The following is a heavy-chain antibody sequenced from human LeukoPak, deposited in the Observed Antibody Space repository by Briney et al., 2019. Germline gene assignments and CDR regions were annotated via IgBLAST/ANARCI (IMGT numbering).Heavy chain of an antibody. CDR2: IYYSGST. D-gene: IGHD3-9*01. Sequence: SETLSLTCTVSGGSISSSSYYWGWIRQPPGKGLEWIGSIYYSGSTYYNPSLKSRVTISVDTSKNQFSLKLSSVTAADTAVYYCARGSTVRYFDRVRVHYYYYYYMDVWGKGTTVTVSS. CDR1: GGSISSSSYY. J-gene: IGHJ6*03. CDR3: ARGSTVRYFDRVRVHYYYYYYMDV. V-gene: IGHV4-39*01.